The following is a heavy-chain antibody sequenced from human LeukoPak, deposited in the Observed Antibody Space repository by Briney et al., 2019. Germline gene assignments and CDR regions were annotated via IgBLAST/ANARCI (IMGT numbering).Heavy chain of an antibody. Sequence: GGSLRLSCAASGFTFDDYAMHWVRQAPGKGLEWVSLISGDGVSTFYADSVKGRFSISRDNSKNSLSLEMNSLRTEDTAMYYCARESGKFDYWGQGTLVAVSS. CDR1: GFTFDDYA. V-gene: IGHV3-43*02. CDR2: ISGDGVST. J-gene: IGHJ4*02. CDR3: ARESGKFDY.